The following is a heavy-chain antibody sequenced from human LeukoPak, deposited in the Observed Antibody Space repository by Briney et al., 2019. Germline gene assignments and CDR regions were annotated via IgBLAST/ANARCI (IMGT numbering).Heavy chain of an antibody. Sequence: GGSLRLSCAASGFTFSRYTMNWVRQAPGKGLEWVSSIRSSSSDRFYADSVKGRFTISRDNAKNSLFLQMNSLRAEDTAVYYCARDFSVVTDSGARWGQGTLVTVSS. CDR3: ARDFSVVTDSGAR. V-gene: IGHV3-21*01. CDR1: GFTFSRYT. J-gene: IGHJ4*02. CDR2: IRSSSSDR. D-gene: IGHD3-22*01.